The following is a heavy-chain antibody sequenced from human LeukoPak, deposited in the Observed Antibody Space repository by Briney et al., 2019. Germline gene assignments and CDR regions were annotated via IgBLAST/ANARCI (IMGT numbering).Heavy chain of an antibody. V-gene: IGHV1-18*01. CDR2: ISAYNGNT. CDR1: GGTFSSYA. Sequence: ASVKVSCKASGGTFSSYAISWVRQAPGQGLEWMGWISAYNGNTNYAQKLQGRVTMTTDTSTSTAYMELRSLRSDDTAVYYCAREMYSSSYIDYYYYMDVWGKGTTVTVSS. J-gene: IGHJ6*03. D-gene: IGHD6-6*01. CDR3: AREMYSSSYIDYYYYMDV.